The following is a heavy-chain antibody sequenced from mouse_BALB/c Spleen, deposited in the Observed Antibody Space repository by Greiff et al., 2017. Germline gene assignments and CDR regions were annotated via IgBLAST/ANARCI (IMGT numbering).Heavy chain of an antibody. CDR1: GYTFTDYN. Sequence: EVKLMESGPELVKPGASVKISCKASGYTFTDYNMHWVKQSHGKSLEWIGYIYPYNGGTGYNQKFKSKATLTVDNSSSTAYMELRSLTSEDSAVYYCARDTGTKYFDYWGQGTTLTVSS. CDR2: IYPYNGGT. CDR3: ARDTGTKYFDY. J-gene: IGHJ2*01. D-gene: IGHD4-1*01. V-gene: IGHV1S29*02.